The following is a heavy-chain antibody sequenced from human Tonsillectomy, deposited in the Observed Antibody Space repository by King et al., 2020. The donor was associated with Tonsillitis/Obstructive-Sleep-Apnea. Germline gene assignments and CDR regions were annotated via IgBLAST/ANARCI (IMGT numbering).Heavy chain of an antibody. CDR3: THGGKLDY. CDR2: ITRKTYGVTT. D-gene: IGHD4-23*01. J-gene: IGHJ4*02. V-gene: IGHV3-49*04. Sequence: EVQLVESGGGLVQPGRSLRLSCTGSGFTFGDYVMSWVRQALGKGLEWVAFITRKTYGVTTEYAASVKGRFTVSRDDSKSIAYLQMNSLKTEDTAVYYCTHGGKLDYWGQGTLVTVSS. CDR1: GFTFGDYV.